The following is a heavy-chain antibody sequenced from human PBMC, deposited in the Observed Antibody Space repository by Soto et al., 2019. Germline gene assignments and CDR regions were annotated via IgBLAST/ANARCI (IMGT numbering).Heavy chain of an antibody. CDR3: ARVRAGAAKGYYGMDV. D-gene: IGHD1-26*01. J-gene: IGHJ6*02. V-gene: IGHV3-48*03. CDR2: ISTGSSTI. CDR1: GFTLSDYE. Sequence: DVQLVESGGGLVQSGGSLRLSCRASGFTLSDYEMHWVRQAPGKGLEWVSYISTGSSTIYYADSVKGRFTISRDNANKSLFLEMNSLRPEDTAVYYCARVRAGAAKGYYGMDVWDQGTTVTVSS.